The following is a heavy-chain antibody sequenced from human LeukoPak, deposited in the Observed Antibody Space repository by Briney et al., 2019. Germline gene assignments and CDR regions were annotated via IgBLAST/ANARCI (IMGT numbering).Heavy chain of an antibody. J-gene: IGHJ6*03. D-gene: IGHD6-6*01. Sequence: SETLSLTCTVSGGSISSHYWSWIRQPPGKGLEWIGYIYYSGSTNYNPSLKSRVTISVDTSKKQFSLKLSSVTAADTAVYYCARTARAALPYYYYYYMDVWGKGTTVTVSS. CDR3: ARTARAALPYYYYYYMDV. CDR2: IYYSGST. V-gene: IGHV4-59*11. CDR1: GGSISSHY.